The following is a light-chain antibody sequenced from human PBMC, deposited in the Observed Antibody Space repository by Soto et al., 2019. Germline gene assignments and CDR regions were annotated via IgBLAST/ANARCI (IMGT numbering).Light chain of an antibody. CDR2: DAS. CDR1: QGISNY. Sequence: DIQMTQSPSSLSASVGDRVTITCQASQGISNYLNWYQQKPGKATRLLIYDASNLKAGVPSRFSGSGSGTDFTFTISSLQPEDIATYYCQQYDTLLTFGQGTRLEIK. J-gene: IGKJ5*01. CDR3: QQYDTLLT. V-gene: IGKV1-33*01.